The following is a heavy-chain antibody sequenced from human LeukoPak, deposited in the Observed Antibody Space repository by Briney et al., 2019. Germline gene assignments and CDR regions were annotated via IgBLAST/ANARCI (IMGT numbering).Heavy chain of an antibody. Sequence: PSETLSLTCTVSGGSISSGSYYWSWIRQPAGKGLEWIGRIYTSGSTNYNPSLKSRVTISVDTSKNQFSLKLSSVTAVDTAVYYCASTRGFFDYWGQGTLVTVSS. CDR3: ASTRGFFDY. V-gene: IGHV4-61*02. CDR1: GGSISSGSYY. J-gene: IGHJ4*02. CDR2: IYTSGST.